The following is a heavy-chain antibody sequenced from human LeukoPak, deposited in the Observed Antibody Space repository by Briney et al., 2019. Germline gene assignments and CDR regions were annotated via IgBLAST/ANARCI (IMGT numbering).Heavy chain of an antibody. CDR1: GFTFSSYS. D-gene: IGHD6-13*01. Sequence: GGSLRLSCAASGFTFSSYSMNWVRQAPGKGLEWVSYISSSSSTIYYADSVKGRFTISRDNAKNSLYLQMNSLRAEDTAVYYCARVLAPAAAGHWGQGTLVTVSS. CDR3: ARVLAPAAAGH. V-gene: IGHV3-48*01. J-gene: IGHJ4*02. CDR2: ISSSSSTI.